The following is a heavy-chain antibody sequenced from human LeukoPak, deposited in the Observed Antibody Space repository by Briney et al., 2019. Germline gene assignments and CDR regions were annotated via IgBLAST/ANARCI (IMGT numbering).Heavy chain of an antibody. CDR2: IYYSGST. Sequence: SETLSLTCTVSGGSISSYYWSWIRQPPGKGLEWIGYIYYSGSTNYNPSLKSRVAISVDTSKNQFSLKLSSVTAADTAVYYCARVDPDSSSTLEVFDYWGQGTLVTVSS. CDR1: GGSISSYY. V-gene: IGHV4-59*01. CDR3: ARVDPDSSSTLEVFDY. J-gene: IGHJ4*02. D-gene: IGHD6-6*01.